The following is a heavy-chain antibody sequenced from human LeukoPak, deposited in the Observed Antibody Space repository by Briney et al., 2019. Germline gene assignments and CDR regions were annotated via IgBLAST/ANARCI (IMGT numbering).Heavy chain of an antibody. D-gene: IGHD2-2*01. Sequence: GGSLRLSCAASGFTFDDYAVHWVRQAPGKGLEWVSGISWNSGSIGYADSVKGRFTISRDNAKNSLYLQMNSLRAEDMALYYCAKASADLYFDYWGQGTLVTVSS. CDR2: ISWNSGSI. V-gene: IGHV3-9*03. CDR3: AKASADLYFDY. J-gene: IGHJ4*02. CDR1: GFTFDDYA.